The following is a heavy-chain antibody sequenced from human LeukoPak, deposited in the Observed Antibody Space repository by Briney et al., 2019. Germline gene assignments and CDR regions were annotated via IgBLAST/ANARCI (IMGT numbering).Heavy chain of an antibody. CDR3: ARVGPETHYYYYGMDV. Sequence: SVKVSCKASGGTFSSYAISWVRQAPGQGLEWMGGIIPIFGTANYAQKFQGRVTITADESTSTAYMELSSLRSEDTAVYYCARVGPETHYYYYGMDVWGQGTTVTVSS. J-gene: IGHJ6*02. CDR2: IIPIFGTA. V-gene: IGHV1-69*13. CDR1: GGTFSSYA.